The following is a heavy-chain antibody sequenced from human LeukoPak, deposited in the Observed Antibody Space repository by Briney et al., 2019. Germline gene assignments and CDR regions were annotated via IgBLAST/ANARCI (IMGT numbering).Heavy chain of an antibody. V-gene: IGHV3-21*01. Sequence: GGSLRLSCAASGFTFSSYSMNWVRQAPGKGLEWVSSISSSSSYIYYADSVKGRFTISRDNAKNSLYLQMNSLRAEDTAVYYCARGSMVVTAHDYWGQGTLVTVSS. D-gene: IGHD2-21*02. CDR3: ARGSMVVTAHDY. CDR1: GFTFSSYS. CDR2: ISSSSSYI. J-gene: IGHJ4*02.